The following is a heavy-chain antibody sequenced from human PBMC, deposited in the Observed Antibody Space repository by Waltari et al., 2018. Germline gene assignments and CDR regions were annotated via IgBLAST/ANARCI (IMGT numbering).Heavy chain of an antibody. CDR3: ASSQTSLYSSIQGYYFDY. J-gene: IGHJ4*02. D-gene: IGHD6-13*01. V-gene: IGHV4-39*07. CDR2: IYYSGST. CDR1: GGSISSSSYY. Sequence: QLQLQESGPGLVKPSETLSLTCTVSGGSISSSSYYWGWIRQPPGKGLEWIGSIYYSGSTYYNPSLKSRVTISVDTSKNQFSLKLSSVTAADTAVYYCASSQTSLYSSIQGYYFDYWGQGTLVTVSS.